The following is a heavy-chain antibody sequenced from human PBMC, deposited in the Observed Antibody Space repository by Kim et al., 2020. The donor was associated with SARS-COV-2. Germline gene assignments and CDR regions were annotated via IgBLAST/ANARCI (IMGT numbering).Heavy chain of an antibody. Sequence: SETLSLTCAVYGGSFSGYYWSWIRQPPGKGLEWIAEIDHSGRTHYNPSLKSRVTISADTSKNQFSLKLNSVTAPDTAVYYCTRGPIPSGYSDSWGQGNQV. D-gene: IGHD3-22*01. V-gene: IGHV4-34*01. CDR2: IDHSGRT. CDR1: GGSFSGYY. J-gene: IGHJ4*02. CDR3: TRGPIPSGYSDS.